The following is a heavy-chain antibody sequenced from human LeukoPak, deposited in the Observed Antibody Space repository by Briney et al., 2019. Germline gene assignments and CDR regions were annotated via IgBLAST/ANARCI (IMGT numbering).Heavy chain of an antibody. Sequence: SETLSLTCTVSGGSISSGGYYWSWIRQPPGKGLEWIGYIYHSGSTYYNPSLKSRVTISVDRSKNQFSLKLSSVTAADTAVYYCARFLRGPSVWFDPWGQGTLVTVSS. V-gene: IGHV4-30-2*01. J-gene: IGHJ5*02. D-gene: IGHD5/OR15-5a*01. CDR3: ARFLRGPSVWFDP. CDR2: IYHSGST. CDR1: GGSISSGGYY.